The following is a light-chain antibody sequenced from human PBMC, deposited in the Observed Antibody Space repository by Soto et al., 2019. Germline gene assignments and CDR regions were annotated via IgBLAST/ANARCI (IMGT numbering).Light chain of an antibody. CDR3: QQYNNWPPMWT. J-gene: IGKJ1*01. V-gene: IGKV3-15*01. Sequence: EILVTQSPANLSVSPGERATLSCRALQSVSSNLAWYQQKPGQAPRLLIYAVSTRPTGIPARFSGSGSGTEFTLTINSLQSEDFAVYYCQQYNNWPPMWTFGQGTKVDIK. CDR1: QSVSSN. CDR2: AVS.